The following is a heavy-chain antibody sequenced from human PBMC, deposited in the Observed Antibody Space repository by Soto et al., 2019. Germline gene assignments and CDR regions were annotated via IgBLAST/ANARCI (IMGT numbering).Heavy chain of an antibody. CDR2: IYPGDSDT. D-gene: IGHD4-17*01. CDR3: ARRYGDYDYGMDV. V-gene: IGHV5-51*01. CDR1: GYSFTSYW. J-gene: IGHJ6*02. Sequence: GESLKISCKGSGYSFTSYWIGWVRQMPGKGLEWMGIIYPGDSDTRYSPSFQGQVTISADKSISTAYLQWSSLKASDTAMYHCARRYGDYDYGMDVWGQGTTVTVSS.